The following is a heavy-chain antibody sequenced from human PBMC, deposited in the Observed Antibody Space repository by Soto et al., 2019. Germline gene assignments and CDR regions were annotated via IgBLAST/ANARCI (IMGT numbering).Heavy chain of an antibody. CDR3: AGRYGAWFGY. D-gene: IGHD3-16*01. CDR2: IYYSGST. CDR1: GGSISSYY. V-gene: IGHV4-59*08. J-gene: IGHJ4*02. Sequence: QVQLQESGPGLVKPSETLSLTCTVSGGSISSYYWSWIRQPPGKGLEWIGYIYYSGSTNYNPSLKRRGNIFVDTSKNPVPLKLSSFDAGDPGGDYWAGRYGAWFGYRGPGTLVTGS.